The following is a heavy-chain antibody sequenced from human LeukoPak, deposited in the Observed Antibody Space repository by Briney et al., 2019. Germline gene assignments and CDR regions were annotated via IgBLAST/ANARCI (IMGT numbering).Heavy chain of an antibody. V-gene: IGHV3-30*04. Sequence: PGGSLRLSCAASGFTFSSYAMHWVRQAPGKGLEWVAVISYDGSNKYYADSVKGRFTISRDNSKNTLYLQMNSLRAEDTAVYYCAANFDYWGQGTLVTVSS. CDR2: ISYDGSNK. CDR3: AANFDY. J-gene: IGHJ4*02. CDR1: GFTFSSYA.